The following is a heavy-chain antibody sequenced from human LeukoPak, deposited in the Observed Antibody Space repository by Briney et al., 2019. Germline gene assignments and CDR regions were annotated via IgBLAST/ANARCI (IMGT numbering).Heavy chain of an antibody. Sequence: GSSVKVSCMASGGTFSSYAISWVRQAPGHGLEWMGGIIPIFGTANYAQKFQGRVTITADESTSTAYMELSSLRSEDTAVYYCARDGYSYGNKYYFDYWGQGTLVTVSS. CDR3: ARDGYSYGNKYYFDY. J-gene: IGHJ4*02. V-gene: IGHV1-69*01. CDR2: IIPIFGTA. D-gene: IGHD5-18*01. CDR1: GGTFSSYA.